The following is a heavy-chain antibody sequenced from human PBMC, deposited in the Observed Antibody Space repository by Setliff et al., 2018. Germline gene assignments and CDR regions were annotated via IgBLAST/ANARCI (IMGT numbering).Heavy chain of an antibody. Sequence: SETLSLTCTVPGGSITSGRYYWGWIRQPPGQGLEWIASIHYSENTCYNPSLKTRVTISVDTSKNQFSLKLSFVTAADTAVYYCARHPSSGSYYGGSILYFDGWGPGILVTVS. CDR3: ARHPSSGSYYGGSILYFDG. V-gene: IGHV4-39*01. CDR1: GGSITSGRYY. D-gene: IGHD1-26*01. J-gene: IGHJ4*02. CDR2: IHYSENT.